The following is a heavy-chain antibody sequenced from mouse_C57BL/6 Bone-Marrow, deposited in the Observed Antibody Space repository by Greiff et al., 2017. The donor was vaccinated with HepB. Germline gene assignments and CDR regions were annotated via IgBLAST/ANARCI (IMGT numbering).Heavy chain of an antibody. CDR2: INTGGTYT. Sequence: EVKLVESGGDLVKPGGSLKLSCAASGFTFSTSGMSWVRQTPDRRLEWVATINTGGTYTYYADSVRGRFTISKDSAKNTLFLLMSSLKSEDSAIYYCTRDRFDYYFDYWGQGTTLTGSS. D-gene: IGHD2-14*01. J-gene: IGHJ2*01. V-gene: IGHV5-6*01. CDR3: TRDRFDYYFDY. CDR1: GFTFSTSG.